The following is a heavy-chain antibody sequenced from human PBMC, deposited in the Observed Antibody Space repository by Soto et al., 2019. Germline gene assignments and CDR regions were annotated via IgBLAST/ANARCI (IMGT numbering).Heavy chain of an antibody. CDR3: TRRMVTTRPTEYYFDY. D-gene: IGHD4-17*01. V-gene: IGHV4-39*01. CDR2: IYYSGST. J-gene: IGHJ4*02. CDR1: GGSIISSSYY. Sequence: SETLSLTCTVSGGSIISSSYYWGWIRQPPGKGLEWIGSIYYSGSTYYNPSLKSRVTISVDTSKNQFSLKLSSVTAADTAVYYCTRRMVTTRPTEYYFDYWGQGTLVTVS.